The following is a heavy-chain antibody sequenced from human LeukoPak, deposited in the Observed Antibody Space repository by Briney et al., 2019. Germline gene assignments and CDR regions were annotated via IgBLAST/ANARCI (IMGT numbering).Heavy chain of an antibody. V-gene: IGHV3-43*02. CDR3: AKRSYDSSGPMD. CDR2: ITGDGRST. CDR1: GXTFHLYA. J-gene: IGHJ4*02. Sequence: GGSLRLSCAASGXTFHLYAMHWVRLAPGKGLEWVPLITGDGRSTYYADSVKGRFTISRDNSKNSLYLQMNSLRTEDTALYYCAKRSYDSSGPMDWGQGTLVTVSS. D-gene: IGHD3-22*01.